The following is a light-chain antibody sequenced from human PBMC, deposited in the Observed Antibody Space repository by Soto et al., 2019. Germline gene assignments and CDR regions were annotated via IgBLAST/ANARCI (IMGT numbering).Light chain of an antibody. V-gene: IGLV2-8*01. Sequence: QSALTQPPSASGSPGQSVTISCTGTSSDVGIYDYVSWYQQHPGKAPKLMIYEVTKRPSGVPDRFSGSKSANTASLTVSGLQAEDEADYYCSSYAGNNKGVFGTGTKLTVL. J-gene: IGLJ1*01. CDR3: SSYAGNNKGV. CDR1: SSDVGIYDY. CDR2: EVT.